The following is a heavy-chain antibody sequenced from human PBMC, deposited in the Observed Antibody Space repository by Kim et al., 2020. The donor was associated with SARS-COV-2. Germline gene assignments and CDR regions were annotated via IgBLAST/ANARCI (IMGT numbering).Heavy chain of an antibody. CDR3: AKDIVRDSGSYRKYYYYYYGMDV. D-gene: IGHD1-26*01. Sequence: GGSLRLSCAASGFTFDDYAMHWVRQAPGKGLEWVSGISWNSGSIGYADSVKGRFTISRDNAKNSLYLQMNSLRAEDTALYYCAKDIVRDSGSYRKYYYYYYGMDVWGQGTTVTVSS. CDR2: ISWNSGSI. CDR1: GFTFDDYA. J-gene: IGHJ6*02. V-gene: IGHV3-9*01.